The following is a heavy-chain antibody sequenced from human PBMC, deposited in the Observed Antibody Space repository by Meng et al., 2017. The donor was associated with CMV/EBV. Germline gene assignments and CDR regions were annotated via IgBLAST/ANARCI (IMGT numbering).Heavy chain of an antibody. CDR1: GFTFDDYG. V-gene: IGHV3-20*04. CDR3: AKGRYDFWSGYYEAY. Sequence: GGSLRLSCAASGFTFDDYGMSWVRQAPGKGLEWVSGINWNGGSTGYADSVKGRFTISRDNAKNSLYLQMNSLRAEDTALYYCAKGRYDFWSGYYEAYWGQGTLVTVSS. J-gene: IGHJ4*02. CDR2: INWNGGST. D-gene: IGHD3-3*01.